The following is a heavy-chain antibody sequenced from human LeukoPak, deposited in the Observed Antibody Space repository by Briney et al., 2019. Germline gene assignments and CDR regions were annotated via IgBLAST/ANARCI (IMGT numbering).Heavy chain of an antibody. D-gene: IGHD4-17*01. CDR1: GFTVGTNY. V-gene: IGHV3-23*01. J-gene: IGHJ5*02. CDR3: AKARNDYGDFRFDP. Sequence: AGGSLRLSCAASGFTVGTNYMSWVRQAPGKGLEWVSAISGSGGSTYYADSVKGRFTISRDNSKNTLYLQMNSLRAEDTAVYYCAKARNDYGDFRFDPWGQGTLVTVSS. CDR2: ISGSGGST.